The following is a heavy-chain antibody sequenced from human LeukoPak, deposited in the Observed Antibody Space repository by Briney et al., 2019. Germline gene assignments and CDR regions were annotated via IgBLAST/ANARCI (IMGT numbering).Heavy chain of an antibody. V-gene: IGHV3-23*01. D-gene: IGHD3-22*01. J-gene: IGHJ4*02. Sequence: GGSLRLSCAASGFTFTNYAMTWVRQAPVKGLEWVSAIDNSGTYYADSVKGRFTISTDNPKNTVYLQMNSLRAEDTAVYYCAKTSTGYYYFWGLGTLVTVSS. CDR2: IDNSGT. CDR1: GFTFTNYA. CDR3: AKTSTGYYYF.